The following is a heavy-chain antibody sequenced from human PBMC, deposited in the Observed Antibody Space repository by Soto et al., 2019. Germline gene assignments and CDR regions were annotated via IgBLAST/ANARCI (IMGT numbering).Heavy chain of an antibody. CDR3: ARDLGGGSDTGYFGL. CDR1: GGTVSSYA. J-gene: IGHJ4*02. V-gene: IGHV1-69*01. D-gene: IGHD3-16*01. CDR2: IIPIFGTA. Sequence: QVQLVQSEAEVKKPGSSVKVSCKASGGTVSSYAISWVRQAPGQGLEWMGGIIPIFGTANYAQKFQGRVTITADESTSTAYMELSSLRSEDTAVYYCARDLGGGSDTGYFGLWGQGTLVTVSS.